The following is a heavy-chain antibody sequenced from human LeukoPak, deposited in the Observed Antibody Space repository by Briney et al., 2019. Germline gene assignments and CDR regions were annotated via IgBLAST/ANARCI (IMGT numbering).Heavy chain of an antibody. V-gene: IGHV4-59*08. Sequence: SETLSLTCTVSGGXISSYYWNWIRQPPGKGLEWIGYIYYSGSTNYNPSLKSRVTTLVDTSKNQFSLRLSSVTAADTAVYYCAREYSNSSGRRAFDFWGQGTMVTVSS. CDR1: GGXISSYY. J-gene: IGHJ3*01. D-gene: IGHD6-6*01. CDR3: AREYSNSSGRRAFDF. CDR2: IYYSGST.